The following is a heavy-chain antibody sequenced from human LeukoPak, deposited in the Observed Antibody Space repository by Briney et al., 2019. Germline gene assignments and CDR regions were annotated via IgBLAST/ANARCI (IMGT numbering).Heavy chain of an antibody. CDR2: ISAYNGNT. D-gene: IGHD1-26*01. CDR3: ARDRGRYYYYGLDV. CDR1: GYSFISYG. J-gene: IGHJ6*04. Sequence: ASVKVSCKAFGYSFISYGITWVRQAPGQGLEWMGWISAYNGNTNYAQKVQGRVTRTTDTSTSTAYMEVRSLRSDDTAVYYCARDRGRYYYYGLDVWGKGTTVTVSS. V-gene: IGHV1-18*01.